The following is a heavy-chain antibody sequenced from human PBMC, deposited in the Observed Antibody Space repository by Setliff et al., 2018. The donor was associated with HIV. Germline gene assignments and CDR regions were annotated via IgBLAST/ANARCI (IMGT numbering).Heavy chain of an antibody. CDR1: GYTFTRYG. CDR3: ARDGEYQVLHYYYSGMDV. CDR2: ISANNGNT. J-gene: IGHJ6*02. Sequence: GASVKVSCKASGYTFTRYGISWVRQAPGQGLEWMGWISANNGNTKYAQRLQGRVTMTTDTSTSTAYMDLRSLRSDDTAVYFCARDGEYQVLHYYYSGMDVWGQGTTVTVS. D-gene: IGHD2-2*01. V-gene: IGHV1-18*01.